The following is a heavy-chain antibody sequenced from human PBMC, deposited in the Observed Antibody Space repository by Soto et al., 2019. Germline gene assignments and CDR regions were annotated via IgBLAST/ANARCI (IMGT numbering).Heavy chain of an antibody. Sequence: QVHLVESGGGVVQPGRSLRLSCAASGFTFSSYGMYWVRQAPGRGLEWVAFIPYDRGNSYYADSVKGRFTISRDNSKNTLYLQMNSLTAEDTAVYYCAQDRAYSYGYADYWGQGALVTVSS. V-gene: IGHV3-30*18. D-gene: IGHD5-18*01. J-gene: IGHJ4*02. CDR1: GFTFSSYG. CDR2: IPYDRGNS. CDR3: AQDRAYSYGYADY.